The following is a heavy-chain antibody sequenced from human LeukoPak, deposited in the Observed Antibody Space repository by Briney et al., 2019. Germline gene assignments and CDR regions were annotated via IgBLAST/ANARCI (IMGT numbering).Heavy chain of an antibody. J-gene: IGHJ4*02. Sequence: GESLKISCKGSGYSFTNYWIGWVRQMPGKGLEWMGIIYPGDSDTRYSPSFQGHVTISADKSISTAYLQWSSLKAPDTAMYYCARQIAAAEDYWGQGTLVTVSS. V-gene: IGHV5-51*01. CDR1: GYSFTNYW. CDR2: IYPGDSDT. CDR3: ARQIAAAEDY. D-gene: IGHD6-13*01.